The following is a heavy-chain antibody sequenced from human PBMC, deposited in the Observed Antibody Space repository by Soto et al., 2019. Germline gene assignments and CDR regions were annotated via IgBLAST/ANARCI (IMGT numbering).Heavy chain of an antibody. V-gene: IGHV3-48*03. J-gene: IGHJ4*02. D-gene: IGHD3-10*01. CDR2: ISSSGSTA. CDR1: GFTFSSYE. Sequence: PGGSLRLSCIGSGFTFSSYEMNWVRQAPGKGLEWISYISSSGSTAYYASSVEGRFTISRDNANNPVYLQMDSLRAEDTALYYCTRAAWFPYLSFYWGQGALVTVSS. CDR3: TRAAWFPYLSFY.